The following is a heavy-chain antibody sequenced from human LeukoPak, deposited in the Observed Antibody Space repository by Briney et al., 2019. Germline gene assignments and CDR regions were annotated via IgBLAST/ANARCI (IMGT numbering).Heavy chain of an antibody. CDR3: ARGLVGYYAMDV. CDR1: GFIFSNYG. Sequence: AGGSLRLSCAASGFIFSNYGFHWVRQAPGKGLEWVALIWSDGSKKYYTDSVKGRFTISRDNAKNSLYLQINSLRVEDTAVYYCARGLVGYYAMDVWGQGTTVTVSS. CDR2: IWSDGSKK. V-gene: IGHV3-33*01. D-gene: IGHD3-10*01. J-gene: IGHJ6*02.